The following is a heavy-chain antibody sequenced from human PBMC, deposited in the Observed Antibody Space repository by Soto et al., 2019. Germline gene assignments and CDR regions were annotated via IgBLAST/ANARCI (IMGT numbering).Heavy chain of an antibody. D-gene: IGHD3-22*01. CDR3: ARDLRKGYYYDSSGYYGWGTNWFDP. Sequence: GGSLRLSCAASGFTFSSYWMSWVRQAPGKGLEWVANIKQDGGEKYYVDSVKGRFTISRDNAKNSLYLQMNSLRAEDTAVYYCARDLRKGYYYDSSGYYGWGTNWFDPWGQGTLVTVSS. CDR2: IKQDGGEK. V-gene: IGHV3-7*01. CDR1: GFTFSSYW. J-gene: IGHJ5*02.